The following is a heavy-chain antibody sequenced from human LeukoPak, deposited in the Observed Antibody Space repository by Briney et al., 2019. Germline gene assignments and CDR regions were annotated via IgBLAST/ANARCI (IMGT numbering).Heavy chain of an antibody. CDR1: GYRFTSYW. V-gene: IGHV5-51*01. CDR3: ASGKTTGFDY. J-gene: IGHJ4*02. D-gene: IGHD4-11*01. CDR2: VYPGDSDT. Sequence: GESLQISCQGSGYRFTSYWIGWVRQLPGKGLEWMGIVYPGDSDTRYSPSFQGQVTISADKSISTAYLQWSSLKASDTAMYYCASGKTTGFDYWGQGTLVTVSS.